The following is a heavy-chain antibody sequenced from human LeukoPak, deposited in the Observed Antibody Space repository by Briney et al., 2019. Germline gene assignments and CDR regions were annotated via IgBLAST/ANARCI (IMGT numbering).Heavy chain of an antibody. V-gene: IGHV3-23*01. D-gene: IGHD6-13*01. CDR1: GFTFSSYA. CDR2: ISGSGGST. Sequence: GGSLRLSCAASGFTFSSYAMSWVRQAPGKGLEWVSAISGSGGSTYYADSVKGRFTISRDNSKNTLYLQMNSLRAEDTAVYYCAKNRKPITYSSSWYFDYWGQGTLATVSS. CDR3: AKNRKPITYSSSWYFDY. J-gene: IGHJ4*02.